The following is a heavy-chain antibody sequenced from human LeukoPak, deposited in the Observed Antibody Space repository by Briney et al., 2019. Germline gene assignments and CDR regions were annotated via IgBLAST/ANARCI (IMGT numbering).Heavy chain of an antibody. V-gene: IGHV5-51*01. CDR1: GYSFTSYW. Sequence: GESLKISCKSSGYSFTSYWIGWVRQMPGKGLEWMGIIYPGDSDTRYSPSFQGQVTISADKSISTAYLQWSSLKASDTAMYYCARGYYSGYVAVHAFDIWGQGTMVTVSS. D-gene: IGHD5-12*01. J-gene: IGHJ3*02. CDR3: ARGYYSGYVAVHAFDI. CDR2: IYPGDSDT.